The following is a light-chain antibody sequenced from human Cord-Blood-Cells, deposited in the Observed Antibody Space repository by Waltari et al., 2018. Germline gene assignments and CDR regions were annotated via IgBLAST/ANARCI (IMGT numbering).Light chain of an antibody. Sequence: DIQMTQSPSSLSASVGDRVTITCLASQSISSYLNWYQQKPGKAPKLLISAASSLQSGVPSRFSGSASGTDFTLTSSSLQPEDFATYYCQQSYSTPLTLGGGTKVEIK. J-gene: IGKJ4*01. CDR1: QSISSY. V-gene: IGKV1-39*01. CDR3: QQSYSTPLT. CDR2: AAS.